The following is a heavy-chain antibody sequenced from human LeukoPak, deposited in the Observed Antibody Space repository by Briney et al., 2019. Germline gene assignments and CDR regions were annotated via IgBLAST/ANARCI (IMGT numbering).Heavy chain of an antibody. V-gene: IGHV1-3*01. Sequence: ASVKVSCKASGYTFTSYAMHWVRQAPGQRLEWMGWISAGNGNTKYSQKFQGRVTITRDTSASTAYMELSSLRSEDTAVYYCARVRGELLLFDYWGQGTLVTVSS. CDR3: ARVRGELLLFDY. CDR2: ISAGNGNT. CDR1: GYTFTSYA. J-gene: IGHJ4*02. D-gene: IGHD1-26*01.